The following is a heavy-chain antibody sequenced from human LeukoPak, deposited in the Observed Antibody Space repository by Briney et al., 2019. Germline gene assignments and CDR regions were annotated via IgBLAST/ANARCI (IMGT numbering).Heavy chain of an antibody. CDR1: AGSISAYY. Sequence: PSETLSLTCTVSAGSISAYYWSWVRQPPGKGLEWIGYIYYTGSTNYNPSLKSRVTISRDTSKNQFSLKLSSVTAADTAVYYCARLTRWFDPWGQGTLVTVSS. J-gene: IGHJ5*02. CDR3: ARLTRWFDP. V-gene: IGHV4-59*01. CDR2: IYYTGST.